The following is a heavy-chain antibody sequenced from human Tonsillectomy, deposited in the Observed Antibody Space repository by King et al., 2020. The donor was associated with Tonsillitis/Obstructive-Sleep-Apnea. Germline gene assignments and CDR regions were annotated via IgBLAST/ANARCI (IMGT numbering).Heavy chain of an antibody. V-gene: IGHV1-3*01. CDR1: GYTFTNYA. D-gene: IGHD6-13*01. CDR2: IHAGDGDT. Sequence: VQLVQSGAEVKKPGASVKVSCKASGYTFTNYAMYWVRQALGQRLEWMGWIHAGDGDTKYSQNFQGRVTITRDTSASTAYMELSSLRPEDTAVYYCARAFSQQLAFDYWGQGTLVTVSS. CDR3: ARAFSQQLAFDY. J-gene: IGHJ4*02.